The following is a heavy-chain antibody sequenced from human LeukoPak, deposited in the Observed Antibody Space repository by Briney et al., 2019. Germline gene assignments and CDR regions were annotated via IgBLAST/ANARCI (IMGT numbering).Heavy chain of an antibody. Sequence: SETLSLTCTVSGGSISSYYWSWIRQPAGKGLEWIGRIYTSGRTNYNPSLKSRVTMSLDTSNNQFSLNLSSVTAADTAVYYCARKGQLYNNFDYWGQGTLVTVSS. CDR3: ARKGQLYNNFDY. J-gene: IGHJ4*02. CDR1: GGSISSYY. CDR2: IYTSGRT. D-gene: IGHD2-2*01. V-gene: IGHV4-4*07.